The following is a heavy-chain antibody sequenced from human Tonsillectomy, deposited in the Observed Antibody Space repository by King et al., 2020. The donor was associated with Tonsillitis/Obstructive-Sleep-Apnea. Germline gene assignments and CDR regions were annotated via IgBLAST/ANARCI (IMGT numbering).Heavy chain of an antibody. CDR1: GGSFSGYY. CDR2: INHSGST. D-gene: IGHD2-15*01. J-gene: IGHJ5*02. CDR3: AREEYCSGGSCHWFDP. Sequence: VQLQQWGAGLLKPSETLSLPCAVYGGSFSGYYWSWIRQPPGKGLEWIGEINHSGSTNYNPSLKSRVTISVDTSKNQFSLKLSSVTAADTAVYYCAREEYCSGGSCHWFDPWGQGTLVTVSS. V-gene: IGHV4-34*01.